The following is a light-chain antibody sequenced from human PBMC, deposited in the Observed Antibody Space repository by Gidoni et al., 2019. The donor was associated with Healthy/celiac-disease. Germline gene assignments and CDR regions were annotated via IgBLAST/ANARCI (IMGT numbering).Light chain of an antibody. CDR2: AAS. V-gene: IGKV1-6*01. CDR3: LQDYNYPWT. Sequence: AIQMTQSPSFLSASVGDRVTITCRASQGIRNDLGWYQQKPGQAPKLRIYAASSLQSGVPSRFSGSGSGTDFTLTISSLQPEDFATYYCLQDYNYPWTFGQGTKVEIK. CDR1: QGIRND. J-gene: IGKJ1*01.